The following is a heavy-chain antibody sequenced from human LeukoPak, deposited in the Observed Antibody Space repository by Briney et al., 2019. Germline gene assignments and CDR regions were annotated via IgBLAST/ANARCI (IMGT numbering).Heavy chain of an antibody. D-gene: IGHD5-18*01. CDR1: GYNFTSYW. CDR2: IIPVLNIT. Sequence: KISCKGSGYNFTSYWIGWVRQMPGKGLEWMGRIIPVLNITTYAQKFQGRVTITADTSTSTVYMELSSLRSEETAVYYCAKDQGLTAPPPYGLDVWGQGTTVIVTS. CDR3: AKDQGLTAPPPYGLDV. J-gene: IGHJ6*02. V-gene: IGHV1-69*04.